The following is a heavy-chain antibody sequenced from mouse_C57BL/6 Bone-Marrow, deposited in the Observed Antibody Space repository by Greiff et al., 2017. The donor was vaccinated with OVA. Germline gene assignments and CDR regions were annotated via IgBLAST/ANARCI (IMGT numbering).Heavy chain of an antibody. CDR3: ARPYGYAMDY. CDR1: GFTFSDYG. CDR2: ISSGSSTI. Sequence: EVKLQESGGGLVKPGGSLKLSCAASGFTFSDYGMHWVRQAPEKGLEWVAYISSGSSTIYYADTVKGRFTISRDNAKNTLFLQMTSLRSEDTAMYYCARPYGYAMDYWGQGTSVTVSS. V-gene: IGHV5-17*01. J-gene: IGHJ4*01. D-gene: IGHD1-1*02.